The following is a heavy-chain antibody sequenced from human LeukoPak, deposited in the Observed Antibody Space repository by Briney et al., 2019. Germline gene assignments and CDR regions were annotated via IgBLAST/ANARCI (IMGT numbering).Heavy chain of an antibody. J-gene: IGHJ4*02. CDR1: GGSISSYY. D-gene: IGHD3-9*01. V-gene: IGHV4-59*08. CDR3: ARHVLRYFDWLLLWDY. CDR2: IYDSGST. Sequence: MASETLSLTCTVSGGSISSYYWSWIRQPPGKGLEWIGYIYDSGSTNYNPSLKSRVTISVDTSKNQFSLKLSSVTAADTAVYYCARHVLRYFDWLLLWDYWGQGTLVTVSS.